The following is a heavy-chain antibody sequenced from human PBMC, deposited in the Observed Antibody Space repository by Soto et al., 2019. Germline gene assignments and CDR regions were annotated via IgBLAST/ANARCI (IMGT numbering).Heavy chain of an antibody. CDR2: ISYDGSNK. D-gene: IGHD3-22*01. V-gene: IGHV3-30-3*01. CDR3: GRGSGYWGY. J-gene: IGHJ4*02. Sequence: QVQLVESGGGVVQPGRSLRLSCAASGFTFSSYAMHWVRQAPGKGREWVADISYDGSNKYYADSVKGRFTISRDNSKNTLYLQMISLRAEDTAVYYCGRGSGYWGYWGQGSLVTVSS. CDR1: GFTFSSYA.